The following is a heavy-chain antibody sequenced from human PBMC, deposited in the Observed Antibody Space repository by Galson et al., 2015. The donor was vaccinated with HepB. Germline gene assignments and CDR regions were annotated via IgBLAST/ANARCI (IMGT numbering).Heavy chain of an antibody. D-gene: IGHD3-10*01. V-gene: IGHV3-53*01. CDR2: IHGAGIT. CDR1: GFTGSTNY. Sequence: SLRLSCAVSGFTGSTNYMSWVRQAPGKGLDWVSLIHGAGITRYAESVKGRFTISRDNSKNTMYLQMNSLRAEDTAVYYCTTGALFRGYHYMDGWGKRTTVTVSS. J-gene: IGHJ6*03. CDR3: TTGALFRGYHYMDG.